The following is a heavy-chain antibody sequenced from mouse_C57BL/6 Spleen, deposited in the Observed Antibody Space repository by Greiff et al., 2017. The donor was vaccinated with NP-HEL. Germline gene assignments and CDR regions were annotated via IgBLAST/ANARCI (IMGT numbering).Heavy chain of an antibody. Sequence: VQLQQSGAELVRPGTSVKVSCKASGYAFTNYLIEWVKQRPGQGLEWIGVINPGSGGTNYNEKFKGKATLTADKSSSTAYMQLSSLTSEDSAVYFCARSYYGSSQSYYYAMDYWGQGTSVTVSS. D-gene: IGHD1-1*01. CDR2: INPGSGGT. V-gene: IGHV1-54*01. J-gene: IGHJ4*01. CDR3: ARSYYGSSQSYYYAMDY. CDR1: GYAFTNYL.